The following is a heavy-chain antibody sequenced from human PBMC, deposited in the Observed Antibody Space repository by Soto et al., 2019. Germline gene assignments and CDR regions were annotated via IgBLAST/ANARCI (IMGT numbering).Heavy chain of an antibody. Sequence: EVQLLESGGGLVQPGGSLRLSCAASGFDFSAYAMSWVRQAPGKGLEWVSAITGRGDTTDYADSVKGRFTISRDNSKNTLYLQMNSLRAEDTAVDYCAKDLGAAGAFDYWGQGTLVTVSS. CDR1: GFDFSAYA. V-gene: IGHV3-23*01. D-gene: IGHD6-13*01. J-gene: IGHJ4*02. CDR3: AKDLGAAGAFDY. CDR2: ITGRGDTT.